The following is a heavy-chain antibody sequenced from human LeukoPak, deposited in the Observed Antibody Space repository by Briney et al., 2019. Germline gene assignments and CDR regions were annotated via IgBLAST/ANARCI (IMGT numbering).Heavy chain of an antibody. Sequence: SETLSLTCAVYGGSFSGYYWSWIRQPPGKGLEWIGEINHSGGTNYNPSLKSRVTISVDTSKNQFSLKLSSVTAADTAVYYCARGRTTYGSGSYYKAYRHNWFDPWGQGTLVTVSS. J-gene: IGHJ5*02. CDR2: INHSGGT. D-gene: IGHD3-10*01. V-gene: IGHV4-34*01. CDR3: ARGRTTYGSGSYYKAYRHNWFDP. CDR1: GGSFSGYY.